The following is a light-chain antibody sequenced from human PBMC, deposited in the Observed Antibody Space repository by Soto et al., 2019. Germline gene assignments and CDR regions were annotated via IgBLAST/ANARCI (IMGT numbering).Light chain of an antibody. J-gene: IGLJ1*01. V-gene: IGLV2-14*01. CDR3: SSHTSGSTRV. CDR1: SGDVGGYDY. CDR2: EVT. Sequence: PVLTQPASVSGSPGQSIAISCTGTSGDVGGYDYVSWYQQHPDKAPKLMIYEVTKRPSWVSNRFSGSKSGNTASLTISGLQPEDEADYYCSSHTSGSTRVFGSGTKVTVL.